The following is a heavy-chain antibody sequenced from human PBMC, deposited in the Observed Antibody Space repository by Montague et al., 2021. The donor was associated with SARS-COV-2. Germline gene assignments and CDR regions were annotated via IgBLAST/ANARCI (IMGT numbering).Heavy chain of an antibody. V-gene: IGHV2-70*01. CDR3: ARVRYFDTTFDY. Sequence: PALVKPTQTLTLTCTFSGFSLSTSGMCMSWIRQPPGKALEWLALXDWDDDKFYSTSLKTRLTISKDTSKNQVVLTMTNMDPVDTATYYCARVRYFDTTFDYWGQGTLVTVSS. J-gene: IGHJ4*02. CDR1: GFSLSTSGMC. D-gene: IGHD3-9*01. CDR2: XDWDDDK.